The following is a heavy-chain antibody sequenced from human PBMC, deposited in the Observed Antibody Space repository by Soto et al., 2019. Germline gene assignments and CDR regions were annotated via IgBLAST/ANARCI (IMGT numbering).Heavy chain of an antibody. CDR3: ARRATHGSSWYFWFDP. J-gene: IGHJ5*02. D-gene: IGHD6-13*01. V-gene: IGHV1-69*01. Sequence: QVQLVQSGAEVRMPGSSVKVSCKASGGTFSTYPINWVRQAPGQGLEWMGGIIPLFGTTNYAQKFKGRVNITADESTSTAYMELRSLRAEDAAVYYCARRATHGSSWYFWFDPWGQGTLVTVSS. CDR2: IIPLFGTT. CDR1: GGTFSTYP.